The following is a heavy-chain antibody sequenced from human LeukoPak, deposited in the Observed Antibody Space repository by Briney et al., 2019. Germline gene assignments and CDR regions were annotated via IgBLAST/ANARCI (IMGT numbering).Heavy chain of an antibody. CDR3: ARRGLVVIPV. J-gene: IGHJ4*02. Sequence: SETLSLTCTVPGGSVGSSDSYWVWVRQPPGKGLEWVGSIYYGGTTHYSPSLKSRLTISADTSRNQFSLSLTSVTAADTAVYFCARRGLVVIPVWGQGTLVTVSS. D-gene: IGHD2-21*01. CDR2: IYYGGTT. V-gene: IGHV4-39*01. CDR1: GGSVGSSDSY.